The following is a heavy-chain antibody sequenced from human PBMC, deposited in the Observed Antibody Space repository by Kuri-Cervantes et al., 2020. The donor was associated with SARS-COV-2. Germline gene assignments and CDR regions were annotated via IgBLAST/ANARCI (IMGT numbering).Heavy chain of an antibody. D-gene: IGHD3-3*01. CDR2: ISSSTI. CDR1: GFTFSSYS. J-gene: IGHJ6*02. CDR3: ARDGSDDFWSGHELGMDV. Sequence: GGSLRLSCAASGFTFSSYSMNWVRQAPGKGPEWVSYISSSTIYYADSVKGRFTISRDNAKNSLYLQMNSLRDEDTAVYYCARDGSDDFWSGHELGMDVWGQGTTVTVSS. V-gene: IGHV3-48*02.